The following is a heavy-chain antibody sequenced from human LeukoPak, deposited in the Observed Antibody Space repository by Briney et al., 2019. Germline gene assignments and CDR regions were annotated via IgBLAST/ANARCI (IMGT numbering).Heavy chain of an antibody. V-gene: IGHV1-2*02. J-gene: IGHJ5*02. CDR3: AGAIQLWFWFDP. Sequence: GSSVKVSCKASGYTLTGYYMHWVRQAPGQGLEGMGWINPNSGGPNYAQKFQGRVTMTRDTSISTAYMELSRLRSDDTAVYYCAGAIQLWFWFDPWGQGTLVTVSP. CDR2: INPNSGGP. D-gene: IGHD5-18*01. CDR1: GYTLTGYY.